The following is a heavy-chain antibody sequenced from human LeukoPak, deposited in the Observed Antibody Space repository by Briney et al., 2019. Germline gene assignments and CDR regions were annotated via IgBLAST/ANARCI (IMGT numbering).Heavy chain of an antibody. V-gene: IGHV3-30*03. Sequence: PGRSLILSCAASGFTFSSYGMHWVRQAPGKGLEWVAVISYDGSKKKYADSVKGRFTFSRDNSKNTLYLQMSSLRPEDTAVYYCARDLTFDAPYASLDYWGQGTIVTVSS. D-gene: IGHD3-9*01. CDR1: GFTFSSYG. CDR3: ARDLTFDAPYASLDY. CDR2: ISYDGSKK. J-gene: IGHJ4*02.